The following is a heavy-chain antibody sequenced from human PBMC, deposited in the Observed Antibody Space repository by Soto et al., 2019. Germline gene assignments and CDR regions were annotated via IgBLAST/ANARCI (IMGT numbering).Heavy chain of an antibody. Sequence: QVQLVQSGAEVKKPGSSVKVSCKASGGTFSSYAISWVRQAPGQGLEWMGGIIPIFGTANYAQKFQGRVTITADESTSTGYMELSILRSEDTAVYYCARDVETYYYCSGSYYMGWFDPWGQGTLVTVPS. CDR3: ARDVETYYYCSGSYYMGWFDP. V-gene: IGHV1-69*01. D-gene: IGHD3-10*01. CDR2: IIPIFGTA. CDR1: GGTFSSYA. J-gene: IGHJ5*02.